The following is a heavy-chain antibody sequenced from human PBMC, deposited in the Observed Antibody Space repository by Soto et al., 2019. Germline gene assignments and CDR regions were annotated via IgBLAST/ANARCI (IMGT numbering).Heavy chain of an antibody. D-gene: IGHD3-9*01. Sequence: SETLSLTCTVSGGSISSGGYYWSWIRQHPGKGLEWIGYIYYSGSTYYNPSLKSRVTISVDTSKNQFSLKLSSVTAADTAVYYCARGKYYDILTGYIRFDPWGQGTLVTVSS. CDR1: GGSISSGGYY. V-gene: IGHV4-31*03. CDR2: IYYSGST. J-gene: IGHJ5*02. CDR3: ARGKYYDILTGYIRFDP.